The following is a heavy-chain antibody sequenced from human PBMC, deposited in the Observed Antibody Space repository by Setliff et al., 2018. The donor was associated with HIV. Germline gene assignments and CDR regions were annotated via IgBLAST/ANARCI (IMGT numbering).Heavy chain of an antibody. D-gene: IGHD3-10*01. J-gene: IGHJ5*02. V-gene: IGHV4-31*03. CDR2: IYNTGST. CDR1: GGSISSGGFY. Sequence: SETLSLTCTVTGGSISSGGFYWTWIRQHPGKGLEWIGYIYNTGSTYHSPSLESRVTISVDTSKNQFSLKLSSVTAADAAVYYCARRIDNSGSLPAKNWFDTWGQGRLVTVSS. CDR3: ARRIDNSGSLPAKNWFDT.